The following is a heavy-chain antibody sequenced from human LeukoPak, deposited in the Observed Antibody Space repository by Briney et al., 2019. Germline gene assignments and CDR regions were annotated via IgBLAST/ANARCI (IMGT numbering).Heavy chain of an antibody. D-gene: IGHD4-23*01. CDR2: ISYDGSNK. Sequence: GGSLRLSCAASGFTFSSYGMHWVRQAPGKGLEWVAVISYDGSNKYYADSVKGRFTISRDSSKNTLYLQMNSLRAEDTAVYYCTRLPTVVQGGDIWGQGTMVTVSS. CDR1: GFTFSSYG. V-gene: IGHV3-30*03. J-gene: IGHJ3*02. CDR3: TRLPTVVQGGDI.